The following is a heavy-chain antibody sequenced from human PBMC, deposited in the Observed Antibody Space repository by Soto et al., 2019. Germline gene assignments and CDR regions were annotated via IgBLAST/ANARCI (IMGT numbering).Heavy chain of an antibody. CDR3: ARPSVQQLIRDYYYGMDV. CDR1: GGTFSSYA. J-gene: IGHJ6*02. D-gene: IGHD6-13*01. CDR2: IIPIFGTA. Sequence: QVQLVQSGAAVKKPGSSVKVSCKASGGTFSSYAISWVRQAPGQGLEWLGGIIPIFGTANYAQKFQGRVTITADESTSTAYMGLSSLRSEATAVYYCARPSVQQLIRDYYYGMDVWCQGTTVTV. V-gene: IGHV1-69*19.